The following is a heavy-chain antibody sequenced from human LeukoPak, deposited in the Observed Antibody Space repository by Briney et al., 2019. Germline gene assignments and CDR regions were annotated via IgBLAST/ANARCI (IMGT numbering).Heavy chain of an antibody. CDR3: ARRKSTRLPNYYGSGSYQTNAFDI. CDR2: IYYSGST. J-gene: IGHJ3*02. CDR1: GGSISSSSYY. Sequence: SETLSLTCTVSGGSISSSSYYWGWIRQPPGKGLEWIGSIYYSGSTYYNPSLKSRVTISVDTSKNQFSLKLSSVTAADTAVYYCARRKSTRLPNYYGSGSYQTNAFDIWGQGTMVTVSS. V-gene: IGHV4-39*07. D-gene: IGHD3-10*01.